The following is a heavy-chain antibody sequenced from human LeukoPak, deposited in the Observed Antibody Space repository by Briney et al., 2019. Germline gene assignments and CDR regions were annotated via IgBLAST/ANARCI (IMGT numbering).Heavy chain of an antibody. D-gene: IGHD6-6*01. J-gene: IGHJ5*02. CDR3: ARDVMYSSSSGSWFDP. Sequence: SETLSLTCTVSGGSISSGSYYWSWIRQPAGKGLEWIGRIYTSGSTNYNPSLKSRVTISVDTSKNQFSLKLSSVTAADTAVYYCARDVMYSSSSGSWFDPWGQGTLVTVSS. V-gene: IGHV4-61*02. CDR2: IYTSGST. CDR1: GGSISSGSYY.